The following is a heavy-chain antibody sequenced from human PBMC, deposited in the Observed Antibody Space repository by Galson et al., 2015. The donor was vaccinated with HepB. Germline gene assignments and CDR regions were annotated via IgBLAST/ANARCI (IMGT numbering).Heavy chain of an antibody. J-gene: IGHJ4*02. D-gene: IGHD1-7*01. Sequence: LSLTCAVSGGSFSGHYCSWIRQPPGKGLEWIGEINHSGSTSYDASLKSRVAISVDTSKNQLSLRLSSVTAADTAVYYCARGTRYNWNFVGGYFDYWGQGTLVTVSS. CDR2: INHSGST. V-gene: IGHV4-34*01. CDR1: GGSFSGHY. CDR3: ARGTRYNWNFVGGYFDY.